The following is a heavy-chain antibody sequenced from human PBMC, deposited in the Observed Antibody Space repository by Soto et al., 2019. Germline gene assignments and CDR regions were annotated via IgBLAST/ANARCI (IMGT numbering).Heavy chain of an antibody. Sequence: EVQLVESGGGLVQPGGSLKLSCAASGFTFSGSAMHWVRQASGKGLEWVGRIRSKANSYATAYAASVKGRFTISRDDSKNTAYLQMNSLKTEDTAVYYCTSYGGDYQEAFDIWGQGTMVTVSS. V-gene: IGHV3-73*02. CDR3: TSYGGDYQEAFDI. J-gene: IGHJ3*02. CDR1: GFTFSGSA. CDR2: IRSKANSYAT. D-gene: IGHD4-17*01.